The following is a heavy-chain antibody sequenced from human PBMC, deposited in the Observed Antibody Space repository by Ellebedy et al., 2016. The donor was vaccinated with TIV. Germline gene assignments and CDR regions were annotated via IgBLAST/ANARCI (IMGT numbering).Heavy chain of an antibody. CDR2: IGSRSGIF. D-gene: IGHD2-15*01. Sequence: GESLKISCEASRFTFSTYSMNWVRQAPGKGLEWISYIGSRSGIFRYANSVKGRFTISRDNAKNSLYLQVDSLRVEDTAVYYCAAEAWWRLDSWGQGTLVTVSS. J-gene: IGHJ4*02. CDR1: RFTFSTYS. CDR3: AAEAWWRLDS. V-gene: IGHV3-48*01.